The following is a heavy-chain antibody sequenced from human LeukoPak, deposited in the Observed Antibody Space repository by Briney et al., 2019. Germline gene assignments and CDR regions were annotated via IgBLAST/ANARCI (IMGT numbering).Heavy chain of an antibody. Sequence: TSETLSLTCTVSGGSISSYYWSWIRQPPGKGLEWIGYIYYSGSTNYNPSLKSRVTISVDTSKNQFSLKLSSVTAADTAVYYCARVRYCSGGSCYYFDYWGQGTLVTVSS. V-gene: IGHV4-59*01. CDR3: ARVRYCSGGSCYYFDY. D-gene: IGHD2-15*01. J-gene: IGHJ4*02. CDR2: IYYSGST. CDR1: GGSISSYY.